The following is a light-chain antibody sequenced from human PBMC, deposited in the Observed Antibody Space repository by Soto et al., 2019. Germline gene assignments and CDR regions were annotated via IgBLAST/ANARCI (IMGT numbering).Light chain of an antibody. J-gene: IGKJ1*01. Sequence: IHMTQSLSSLVASFGDGVTRPXRPSQSNSHYLNRYQQQPGXAPNXXXDAXSSLQRGVPSRFSGSGSGTDFTLTISSLQPEDFATYYCQQSYSTPRTFGQGTKVDIK. CDR2: AXS. CDR1: QSNSHY. V-gene: IGKV1-39*01. CDR3: QQSYSTPRT.